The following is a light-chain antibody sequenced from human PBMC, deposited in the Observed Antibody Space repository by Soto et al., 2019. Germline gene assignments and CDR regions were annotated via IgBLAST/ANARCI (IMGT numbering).Light chain of an antibody. CDR2: GNS. V-gene: IGLV1-40*01. CDR3: QSYDSSLSGYV. J-gene: IGLJ1*01. CDR1: SSNIGAGYD. Sequence: QSVLTQPPSVSGAPGQRPTISCTGGSSNIGAGYDVHWYQQLPGTAPKLLIYGNSNRPSGVPDRFSGSKSGTSASLAITGLQAEDEADYYCQSYDSSLSGYVFGTGTKVTVL.